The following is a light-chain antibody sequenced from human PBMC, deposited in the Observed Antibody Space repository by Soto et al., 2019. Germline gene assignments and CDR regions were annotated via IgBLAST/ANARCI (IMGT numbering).Light chain of an antibody. CDR1: QGIRND. J-gene: IGKJ4*01. CDR2: AAS. CDR3: LQHDSYTKT. Sequence: DIQMTQSPTSLSASVGDRVTITCRASQGIRNDLGWYQQKSGKAPKRLIYAASRLQSGVPSSFSGSGSGTAFTLTISSLQSEDFTTYYCLQHDSYTKTFGGGIKLEIK. V-gene: IGKV1-17*01.